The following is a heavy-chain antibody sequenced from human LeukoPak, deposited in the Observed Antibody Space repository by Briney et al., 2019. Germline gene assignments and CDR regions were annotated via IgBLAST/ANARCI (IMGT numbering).Heavy chain of an antibody. V-gene: IGHV3-21*01. CDR3: VRDQGSGWYVPTAIDY. CDR1: GFTFSLYS. J-gene: IGHJ4*02. CDR2: ISNSGSDI. Sequence: GGSLRLSCAGSGFTFSLYSMHWVRQAPGKGLEWVSSISNSGSDIYYRDSVKGRFTISRDNAKNSLDLHLNSLRAEDTAVYYCVRDQGSGWYVPTAIDYWGQGTLVTVSS. D-gene: IGHD6-19*01.